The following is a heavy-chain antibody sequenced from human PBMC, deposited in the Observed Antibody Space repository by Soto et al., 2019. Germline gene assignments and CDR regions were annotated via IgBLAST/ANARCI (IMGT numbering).Heavy chain of an antibody. V-gene: IGHV1-3*01. CDR3: ARGDGSSWYSLDY. CDR1: GYTFTSYA. J-gene: IGHJ4*02. CDR2: INAGNGNT. Sequence: QVQLVQSGAEVKKPGASVKVSCKASGYTFTSYAMHWVRQAPGQRLEWMGWINAGNGNTKYSQKFQGRVTITRDTSASTAYMELSSLRSEDTAVYYCARGDGSSWYSLDYWGQGTLVTVSS. D-gene: IGHD6-13*01.